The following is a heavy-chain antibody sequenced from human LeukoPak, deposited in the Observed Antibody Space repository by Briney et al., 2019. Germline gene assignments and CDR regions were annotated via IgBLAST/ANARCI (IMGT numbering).Heavy chain of an antibody. CDR3: ARLRAAADRRYFDY. J-gene: IGHJ4*02. CDR2: ISSSSSYI. V-gene: IGHV3-21*01. D-gene: IGHD6-25*01. CDR1: GFTFRSYS. Sequence: SGGSLRLSCAASGFTFRSYSMHWVRQAPGKGLEWVSSISSSSSYIYYADSVKGRFTISRDNAKNSLYLQMNSLRAEDTAVYYCARLRAAADRRYFDYWGQGTLVTVSS.